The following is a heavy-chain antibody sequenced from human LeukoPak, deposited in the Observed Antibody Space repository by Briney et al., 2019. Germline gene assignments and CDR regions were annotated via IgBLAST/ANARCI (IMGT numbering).Heavy chain of an antibody. Sequence: ASVKVSCKVSGYTLTELSMHWVRQAPGKGLEWMGGFDPEDGETIYAQKFQGRVTMTEDTSTDTAYMELSSLRSEDTAVYYCATVLPVLRFLEWFPGRFDPWGQGTLVTVSS. D-gene: IGHD3-3*01. J-gene: IGHJ5*02. CDR1: GYTLTELS. CDR2: FDPEDGET. CDR3: ATVLPVLRFLEWFPGRFDP. V-gene: IGHV1-24*01.